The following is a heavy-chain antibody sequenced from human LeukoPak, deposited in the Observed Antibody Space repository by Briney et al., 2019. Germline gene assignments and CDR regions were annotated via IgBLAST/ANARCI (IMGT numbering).Heavy chain of an antibody. CDR3: AKEHGGVYSSSSLYYFDY. Sequence: GGSLRLSCAASGFTFSSYGMHWVRQAPGKGLEWVAVISYDGSNKYYADSVKGRFTISRDNSENTLYLQMNSLRAEDTAVYYCAKEHGGVYSSSSLYYFDYWGQGTLVTVSS. CDR1: GFTFSSYG. D-gene: IGHD6-6*01. J-gene: IGHJ4*02. V-gene: IGHV3-30*18. CDR2: ISYDGSNK.